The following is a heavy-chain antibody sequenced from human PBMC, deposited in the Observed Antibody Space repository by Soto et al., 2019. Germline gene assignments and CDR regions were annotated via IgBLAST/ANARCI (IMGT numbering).Heavy chain of an antibody. CDR2: ISWNSGSI. Sequence: GGSLRLSCAASGFTFDDYAMHWVRQAPGKGLEWVSGISWNSGSIGYADSVKGRSTISRDNAKNSLYLQMNSLGAEDTALYYCAKDGEYSSSYFDYWGQGTLVTVSS. CDR3: AKDGEYSSSYFDY. CDR1: GFTFDDYA. J-gene: IGHJ4*02. V-gene: IGHV3-9*01. D-gene: IGHD6-6*01.